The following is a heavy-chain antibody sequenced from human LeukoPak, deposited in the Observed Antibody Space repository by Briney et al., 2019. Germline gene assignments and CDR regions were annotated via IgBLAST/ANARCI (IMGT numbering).Heavy chain of an antibody. CDR2: IYHSGST. CDR3: ARQLSSGWTYFDS. J-gene: IGHJ4*02. D-gene: IGHD6-19*01. CDR1: GGSISSSNW. V-gene: IGHV4-4*02. Sequence: PSGTLSLTCAVSGGSISSSNWWSWVRQPPGRGLEWIGEIYHSGSTNYNPSLKSRVTISVDKSKNQFSLKVSSVTAADTALYYCARQLSSGWTYFDSWGQGTLVTVSS.